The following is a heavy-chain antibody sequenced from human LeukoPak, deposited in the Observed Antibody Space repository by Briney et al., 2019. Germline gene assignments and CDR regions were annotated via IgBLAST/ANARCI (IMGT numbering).Heavy chain of an antibody. Sequence: SETLSLTCTVSGGSISSYYWSWIRQPPGKGLEWIGYIYYSGSTNYNPSLKSRVTISVDTSKNQFSLKLSSVTAADTAVYYCATNGFYDILTGPGGFDYWGQGTLVTVSS. J-gene: IGHJ4*02. CDR1: GGSISSYY. V-gene: IGHV4-59*01. D-gene: IGHD3-9*01. CDR2: IYYSGST. CDR3: ATNGFYDILTGPGGFDY.